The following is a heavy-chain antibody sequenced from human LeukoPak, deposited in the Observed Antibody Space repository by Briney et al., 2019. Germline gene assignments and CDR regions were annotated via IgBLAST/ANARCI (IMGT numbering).Heavy chain of an antibody. J-gene: IGHJ3*02. D-gene: IGHD3-10*01. CDR1: GFGVSDNY. CDR3: ARGGAYGSGNHYRGGAFDI. V-gene: IGHV3-53*01. CDR2: IYSGGST. Sequence: SGGSLRLSCATSGFGVSDNYMTWVRQAPGKGLEWVSVIYSGGSTYYADSVKGRFTISRDNSKNMVYLQMNSLRVEDTAVYYCARGGAYGSGNHYRGGAFDIWGQGTMVTVSS.